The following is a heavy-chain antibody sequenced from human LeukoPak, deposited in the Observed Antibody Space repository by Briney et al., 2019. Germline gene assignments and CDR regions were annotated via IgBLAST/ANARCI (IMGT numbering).Heavy chain of an antibody. CDR3: ARAYYDFWSGYTNFDY. J-gene: IGHJ4*02. V-gene: IGHV3-33*01. D-gene: IGHD3-3*01. CDR2: IWYDGSNK. CDR1: GFTFSSYG. Sequence: GRSLRLSCSASGFTFSSYGMHWVRQAPGKGLEWVAVIWYDGSNKYYADSVKGRFTISRDNSKNTLYLQMNSLRAEDTAVYYCARAYYDFWSGYTNFDYWGQGTLVTVSS.